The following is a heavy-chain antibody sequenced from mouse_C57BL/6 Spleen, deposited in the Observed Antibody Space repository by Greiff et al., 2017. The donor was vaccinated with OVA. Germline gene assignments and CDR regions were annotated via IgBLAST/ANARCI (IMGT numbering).Heavy chain of an antibody. Sequence: QVQLKQPGAELVRPGSSVKLSCKASGYTFTSYWMDWVKQRPGQGLEWIGNIYPSDSETHYNQKFKDKATLTVDKSSSTAYMQLSSLTSEDSAVYYCARWDDYYAMDYWGQGTSVTVSS. CDR2: IYPSDSET. J-gene: IGHJ4*01. CDR1: GYTFTSYW. CDR3: ARWDDYYAMDY. V-gene: IGHV1-61*01. D-gene: IGHD4-1*01.